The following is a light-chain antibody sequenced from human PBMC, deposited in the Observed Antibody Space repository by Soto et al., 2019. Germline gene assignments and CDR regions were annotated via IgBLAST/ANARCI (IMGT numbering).Light chain of an antibody. CDR1: QSVSSSS. V-gene: IGKV3-20*01. CDR2: GAS. CDR3: QQYGSSRMYP. J-gene: IGKJ2*01. Sequence: EIVLTQAPGTLSLSPGDRATLSCRASQSVSSSSLAWYQQKPGQAPRLLIYGASSRATGIPDKFSGRGSGTDFTLTISRLEPEDLAVYSCQQYGSSRMYPFGQGTKLEIK.